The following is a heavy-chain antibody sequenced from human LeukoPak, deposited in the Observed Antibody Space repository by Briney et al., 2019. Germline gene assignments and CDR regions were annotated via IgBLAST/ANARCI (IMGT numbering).Heavy chain of an antibody. D-gene: IGHD3-9*01. CDR3: VRAYDILTGPEY. J-gene: IGHJ4*02. CDR2: ISYDGSNK. Sequence: PGGSLRLSCAASGFTFSSYFMHWVRQAPGKGLEWVAAISYDGSNKYYADSVMGRFTISRDNSKNMLYLQMNSLSAEDTAVYYCVRAYDILTGPEYWGQGTLVTVSS. V-gene: IGHV3-30-3*01. CDR1: GFTFSSYF.